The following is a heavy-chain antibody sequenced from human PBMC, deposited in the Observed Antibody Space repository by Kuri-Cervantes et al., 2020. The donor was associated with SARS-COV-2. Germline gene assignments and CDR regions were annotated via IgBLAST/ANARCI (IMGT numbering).Heavy chain of an antibody. CDR2: ISSSSSTI. J-gene: IGHJ6*03. V-gene: IGHV3-48*01. Sequence: GGSLRPSCAASGFTFSSYSMNWVRQAPGKGLEGVSYISSSSSTIYYADSGKGRFTISRDNAKNSLYLQMNSLRAEDTAVYYCASLRPNYNWNYEEGPRYYYYMDVWGKGTTVTVSS. D-gene: IGHD1-7*01. CDR3: ASLRPNYNWNYEEGPRYYYYMDV. CDR1: GFTFSSYS.